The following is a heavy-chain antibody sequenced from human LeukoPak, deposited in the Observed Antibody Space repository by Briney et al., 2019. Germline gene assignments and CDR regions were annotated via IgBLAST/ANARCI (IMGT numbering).Heavy chain of an antibody. V-gene: IGHV3-21*06. J-gene: IGHJ4*02. CDR3: LRGDRRDY. CDR1: GFTLSSYS. Sequence: PGGSLRLSCAASGFTLSSYSMHWVRQAPGKGLEWVSSIDSSGGYMFYADSVKGRFIISRDNAKDSLYLQMNSLRVEDTAVYYCLRGDRRDYWGQGTLVTVSS. CDR2: IDSSGGYM.